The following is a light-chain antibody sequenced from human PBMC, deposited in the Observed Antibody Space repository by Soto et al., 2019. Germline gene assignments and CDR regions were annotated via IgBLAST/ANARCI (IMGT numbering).Light chain of an antibody. V-gene: IGKV4-1*01. Sequence: DIVMTQSPDSLAVSLGERATINCKSSQSVLYSSNNKNYLAWYQQKPGQPPKLLIYWASTRESGVPDRFSGSGSGRDFALTVSRLQAEDVAVYYCRQYCSTPITFGQGTRREIK. CDR3: RQYCSTPIT. CDR2: WAS. CDR1: QSVLYSSNNKNY. J-gene: IGKJ5*01.